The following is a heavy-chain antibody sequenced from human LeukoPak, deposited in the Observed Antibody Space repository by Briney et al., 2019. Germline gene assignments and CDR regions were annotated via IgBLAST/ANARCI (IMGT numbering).Heavy chain of an antibody. CDR3: PGTYFYDGTRYFDY. J-gene: IGHJ4*02. Sequence: PSETQSLTCNVSGGPITRYYGNWIRQPPGKGLEWIGYIYYTGSTNSHPSLRRRVTMSLDTSKNQFSLKLNSVTATDTARHYCPGTYFYDGTRYFDYWGQGAPSTASS. CDR1: GGPITRYY. CDR2: IYYTGST. D-gene: IGHD3-22*01. V-gene: IGHV4-59*08.